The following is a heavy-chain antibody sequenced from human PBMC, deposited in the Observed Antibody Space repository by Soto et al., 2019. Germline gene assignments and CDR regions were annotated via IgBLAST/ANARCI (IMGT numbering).Heavy chain of an antibody. CDR3: AREGVRGMDV. CDR2: MNPNSGNT. CDR1: RYTCTSYD. Sequence: QVQLVQSRAEVKKPGASVKVSCKASRYTCTSYDIDWVRQATGQGHEWMGWMNPNSGNTGYAQKFQGRITMTRNTSISTACMELSSLRSEDTAVYYCAREGVRGMDVWGQGTTVTVSS. J-gene: IGHJ6*02. D-gene: IGHD3-16*01. V-gene: IGHV1-8*01.